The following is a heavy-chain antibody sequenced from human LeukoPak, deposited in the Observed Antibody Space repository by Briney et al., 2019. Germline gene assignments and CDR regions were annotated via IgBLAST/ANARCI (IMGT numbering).Heavy chain of an antibody. CDR1: GGSFSGYY. Sequence: PSETLSLTCAVYGGSFSGYYWSWIRQPPGKGLEWIGEINHSGSTNYNPSLKSRVTISVDTSKNQFSLKLSSVTAADTAVYYCARHYCGGDCYSGNWFDPWGQGTLVTVSS. V-gene: IGHV4-34*01. CDR3: ARHYCGGDCYSGNWFDP. CDR2: INHSGST. D-gene: IGHD2-21*02. J-gene: IGHJ5*02.